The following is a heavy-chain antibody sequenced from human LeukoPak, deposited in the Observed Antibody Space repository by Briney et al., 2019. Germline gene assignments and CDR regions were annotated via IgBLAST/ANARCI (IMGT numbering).Heavy chain of an antibody. J-gene: IGHJ6*04. V-gene: IGHV3-48*03. CDR2: ISASGVVT. D-gene: IGHD6-25*01. CDR1: GFSFSSYE. CDR3: ARDGTPNYGTGWVYMDV. Sequence: GGSLRLSCAASGFSFSSYEMNWVRQAPGKGLEWISYISASGVVTRYADSMEGRFTISRDNAKNSLYLEVNSLRGEDTAVYYCARDGTPNYGTGWVYMDVWGKGTTVTVSS.